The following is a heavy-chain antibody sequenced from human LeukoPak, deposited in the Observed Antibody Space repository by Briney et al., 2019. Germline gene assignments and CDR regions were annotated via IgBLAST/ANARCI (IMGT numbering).Heavy chain of an antibody. J-gene: IGHJ5*02. V-gene: IGHV1-8*01. Sequence: GASVKVSCKASGYTFTTYDINWVRQAPGQGLEWMGWMNPNSGNKGYAQKFQGRVTMTRNTSISTAYMELSSLRSEDTAVYYCARVPSYNYDFWSGYSNWFDPWGQGTLVTVSS. D-gene: IGHD3-3*01. CDR1: GYTFTTYD. CDR2: MNPNSGNK. CDR3: ARVPSYNYDFWSGYSNWFDP.